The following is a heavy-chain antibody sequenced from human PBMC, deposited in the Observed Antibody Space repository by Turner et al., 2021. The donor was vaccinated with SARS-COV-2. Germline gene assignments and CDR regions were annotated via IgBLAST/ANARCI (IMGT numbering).Heavy chain of an antibody. CDR3: ARRGDY. CDR1: GGSISSYDYY. Sequence: QLQESGPGVVKPSETLSLTCTVSGGSISSYDYYWDWIRQPPGMGLEWIGSMYYSGTTHYNPSHRGRVTISIDTSKNQFSLKVTSVTATDTAVYYCARRGDYWGQGMLVTVSS. CDR2: MYYSGTT. V-gene: IGHV4-39*01. D-gene: IGHD3-16*01. J-gene: IGHJ4*02.